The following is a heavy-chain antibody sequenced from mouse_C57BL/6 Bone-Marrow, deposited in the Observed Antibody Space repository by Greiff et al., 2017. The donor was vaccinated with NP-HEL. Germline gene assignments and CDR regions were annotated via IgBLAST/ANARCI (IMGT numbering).Heavy chain of an antibody. Sequence: VQLKQPGAELVRPGASVKLSCTASGFNIKDDYMHWVKQRPEQGLEWIGWIDPENGDTEYASKFQGKATITADTSSNTAYLQLSSLTSEDTAVYYCTTPIYYGYVETGWGQVTLVTVST. CDR1: GFNIKDDY. CDR3: TTPIYYGYVETG. J-gene: IGHJ3*01. D-gene: IGHD2-2*01. CDR2: IDPENGDT. V-gene: IGHV14-4*01.